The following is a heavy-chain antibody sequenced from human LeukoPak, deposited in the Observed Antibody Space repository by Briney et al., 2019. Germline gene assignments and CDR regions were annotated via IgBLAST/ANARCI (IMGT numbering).Heavy chain of an antibody. CDR1: GYSISSGYY. D-gene: IGHD5-18*01. CDR2: IYHSGST. CDR3: ARVSYGPFDY. V-gene: IGHV4-38-2*02. Sequence: SETLSLTCTVSGYSISSGYYWGWIRQPPGKGLEWIGSIYHSGSTYYNPSLKSRVTISVDTSKNQFSLKLSSVTAADTAVYYCARVSYGPFDYWGQGTLVTVSS. J-gene: IGHJ4*02.